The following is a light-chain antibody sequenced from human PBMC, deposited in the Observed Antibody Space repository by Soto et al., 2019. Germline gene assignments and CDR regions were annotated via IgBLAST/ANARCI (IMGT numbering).Light chain of an antibody. CDR2: DVS. CDR3: TSYSSSSTHVV. J-gene: IGLJ2*01. V-gene: IGLV2-14*01. CDR1: SSDIGGYDY. Sequence: QSALTQPASVSGSPGQSITLSCTGTSSDIGGYDYVSWYQRHPGKAPQLIIYDVSNRPSGVSNRFSGSKSGNTASLTISGLQAEDEADYYCTSYSSSSTHVVFGGGTQLTVL.